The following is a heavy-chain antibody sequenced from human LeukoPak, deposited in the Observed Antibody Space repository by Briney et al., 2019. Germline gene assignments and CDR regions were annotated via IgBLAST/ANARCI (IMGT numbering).Heavy chain of an antibody. D-gene: IGHD3-10*01. CDR2: INHSGST. J-gene: IGHJ4*02. CDR3: ARDYHVVRGVRPPYYFDY. CDR1: GGSISSGGYY. V-gene: IGHV4-39*07. Sequence: SETLSLTCTVSGGSISSGGYYWSWIRQPPGKGLEWIGEINHSGSTNYNPSLKSRVTISVDTSKNQFSLKLSSVTAADTAVYYCARDYHVVRGVRPPYYFDYWGQGTLVTVSS.